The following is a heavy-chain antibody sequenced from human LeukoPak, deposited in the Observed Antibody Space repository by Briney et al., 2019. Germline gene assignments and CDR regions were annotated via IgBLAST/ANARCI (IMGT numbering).Heavy chain of an antibody. D-gene: IGHD6-13*01. V-gene: IGHV3-23*01. CDR1: GFTFSSYA. CDR2: ISGSGGST. J-gene: IGHJ4*02. Sequence: PGGSLRLSCTASGFTFSSYAMSWVRQAPGKGLEWVSAISGSGGSTYYADSVKGRFTISRDNSKNTLYLQMNSLRAEDTAVYYCAKYSSSGGYFDYWGQGTLVTVSS. CDR3: AKYSSSGGYFDY.